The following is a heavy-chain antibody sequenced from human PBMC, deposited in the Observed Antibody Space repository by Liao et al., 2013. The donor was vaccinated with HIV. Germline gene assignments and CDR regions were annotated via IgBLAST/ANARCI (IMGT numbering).Heavy chain of an antibody. CDR3: ARDRYYYDISGYYAFDI. J-gene: IGHJ3*02. V-gene: IGHV4-4*07. D-gene: IGHD3-22*01. Sequence: QVHLQESGPGLVKPSETLSLTCTVSGGSISSYYWSWIRQPAGKGLEWIGRAYISGSTNYSPSLKSRVTMSVDTSKNQFSLKLKSVTAADTAVYYCARDRYYYDISGYYAFDIWGQGTMVTVSS. CDR1: GGSISSYY. CDR2: AYISGST.